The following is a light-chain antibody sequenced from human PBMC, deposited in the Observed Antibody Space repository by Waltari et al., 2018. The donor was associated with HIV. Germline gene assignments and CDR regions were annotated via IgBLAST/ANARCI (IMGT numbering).Light chain of an antibody. V-gene: IGLV1-40*01. Sequence: QSVLTQPPSVSGAPGQRVTISCTGSRSNSGAGVVVHWYRPLPGTAPNLLIYGNSNRPSGVPDRFSGSKSGTSASLAITGLQAEDEADYYCQSHDNSLSAWVFGGGTRLTVL. CDR1: RSNSGAGVV. CDR3: QSHDNSLSAWV. J-gene: IGLJ3*02. CDR2: GNS.